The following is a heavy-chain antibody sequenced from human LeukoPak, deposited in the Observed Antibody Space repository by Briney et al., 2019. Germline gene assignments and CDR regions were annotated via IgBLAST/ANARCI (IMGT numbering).Heavy chain of an antibody. Sequence: SETLSLTCTVSGASISPDYWSWIRQPPGKGLQFIGYIHYSGRTNYNPSLTSRVSISVDTSKNQFSLKLISVTATDTAVYYCARHYGPWGQGTLVTVSS. V-gene: IGHV4-59*08. D-gene: IGHD3-10*01. CDR1: GASISPDY. CDR2: IHYSGRT. CDR3: ARHYGP. J-gene: IGHJ4*02.